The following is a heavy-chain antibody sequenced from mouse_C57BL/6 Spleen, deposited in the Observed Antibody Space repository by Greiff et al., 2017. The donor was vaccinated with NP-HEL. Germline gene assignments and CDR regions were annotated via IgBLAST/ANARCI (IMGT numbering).Heavy chain of an antibody. Sequence: QVQLKESGAELARPGASVKLSCKASGYTFTSYGISWVKQRTGQGLEWIGEIYPRSGNTYYNEKFKGKATLTADKSSSTAYMELRSLTSEDSAVYFCARGYDYDKGGDYWGQGTTLTVSS. CDR1: GYTFTSYG. V-gene: IGHV1-81*01. CDR2: IYPRSGNT. D-gene: IGHD2-4*01. CDR3: ARGYDYDKGGDY. J-gene: IGHJ2*01.